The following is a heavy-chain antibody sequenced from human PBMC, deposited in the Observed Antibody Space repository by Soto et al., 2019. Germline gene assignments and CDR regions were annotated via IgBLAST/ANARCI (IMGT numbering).Heavy chain of an antibody. V-gene: IGHV3-30*18. D-gene: IGHD6-19*01. CDR1: GFTFSSYG. CDR2: ISYDGSNK. CDR3: AKGLRYGGSGWGYYFDY. J-gene: IGHJ4*02. Sequence: QVQLVESGGGVVQPGRSLRLSCAASGFTFSSYGMHWVRQAPGKGLEWVAVISYDGSNKYYADSVKGRFTISRDNSKKTLYLQMNSLRAEDTAVYYCAKGLRYGGSGWGYYFDYWGQGTLVTVSS.